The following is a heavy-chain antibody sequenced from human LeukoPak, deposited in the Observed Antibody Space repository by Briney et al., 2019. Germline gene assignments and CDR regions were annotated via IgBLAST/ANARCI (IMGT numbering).Heavy chain of an antibody. V-gene: IGHV4-34*01. D-gene: IGHD3-3*01. Sequence: SETLSLTCAVYGGSFSGYYWSWIRQPPGKGLEWIGYIYHSGSTYYNPSLKSRVTISVDRSKNQFSLKLSSVTAADTAVYYCARAVRRITIFGVVTDAFDIWGQGTMVTVSS. CDR1: GGSFSGYY. CDR3: ARAVRRITIFGVVTDAFDI. CDR2: IYHSGST. J-gene: IGHJ3*02.